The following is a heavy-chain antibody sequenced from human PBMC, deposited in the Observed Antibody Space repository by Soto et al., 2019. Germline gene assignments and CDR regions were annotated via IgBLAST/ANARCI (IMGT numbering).Heavy chain of an antibody. D-gene: IGHD6-13*01. CDR3: ARLAAAGTWYYYYGMDV. Sequence: SETLSLTRTVSGGSISSGDYYWSWIRQPPGKGLEWIGYIYYSGSTYYNPSLKSRVTISVDTSKNQFSLKLSSVTAADTAVYYCARLAAAGTWYYYYGMDVWGQGTTVTVSS. V-gene: IGHV4-30-4*01. J-gene: IGHJ6*02. CDR2: IYYSGST. CDR1: GGSISSGDYY.